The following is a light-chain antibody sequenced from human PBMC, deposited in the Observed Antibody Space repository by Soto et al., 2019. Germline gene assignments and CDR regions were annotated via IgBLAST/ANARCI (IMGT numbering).Light chain of an antibody. J-gene: IGKJ5*01. V-gene: IGKV3-11*01. Sequence: EIVLTQSPATLSLSPGERATLSCRASQSFSSYLAWYQHKPGEAPTILIYDASNRATGILASFSGSGSGTAFTLPTSSLEPADFAVYYCQQRSNWPITFGQGTRLEIK. CDR3: QQRSNWPIT. CDR1: QSFSSY. CDR2: DAS.